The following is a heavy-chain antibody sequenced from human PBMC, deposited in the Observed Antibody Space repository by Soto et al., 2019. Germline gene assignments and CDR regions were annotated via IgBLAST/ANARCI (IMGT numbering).Heavy chain of an antibody. V-gene: IGHV1-3*01. Sequence: ASVKVSCKASGYTFTSYGIHWVRQSPGQRLEWMGWINAANGDTKYSPKFQGRVTITRDTSASTAYMELSSLRSEDTAVYYCVRRHVSATGIDWFDPWGQGTLVTVS. CDR1: GYTFTSYG. CDR2: INAANGDT. J-gene: IGHJ5*02. CDR3: VRRHVSATGIDWFDP. D-gene: IGHD6-13*01.